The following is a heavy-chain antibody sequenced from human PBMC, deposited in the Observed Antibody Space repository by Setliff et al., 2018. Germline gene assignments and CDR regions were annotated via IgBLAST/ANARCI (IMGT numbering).Heavy chain of an antibody. CDR3: ATLPWETTNYFDL. CDR1: GGSISGTINY. V-gene: IGHV4-39*07. CDR2: IYYLGNT. J-gene: IGHJ2*01. Sequence: SETLSLTCTVSGGSISGTINYWVWVRQPPGKGLEWIGHIYYLGNTYYNPSLESRLTMSVDTAKNQFSLKLTSVTAADTAIYYCATLPWETTNYFDLWGRGTLVTVSS. D-gene: IGHD4-17*01.